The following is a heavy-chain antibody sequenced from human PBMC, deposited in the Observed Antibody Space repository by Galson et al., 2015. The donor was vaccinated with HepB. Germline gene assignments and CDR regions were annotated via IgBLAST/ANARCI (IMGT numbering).Heavy chain of an antibody. J-gene: IGHJ4*02. V-gene: IGHV3-33*01. Sequence: SLRLSCAASGFTFSSYGMHWVRQAPGKGLEWVAVIWYDGSNKYYADSVKGRFTISRDNSKNTLYLQMNSLRAEDTAVYYCARDRGGIAARPTWYYFDYWGQGTLVTVSS. CDR3: ARDRGGIAARPTWYYFDY. CDR1: GFTFSSYG. D-gene: IGHD6-6*01. CDR2: IWYDGSNK.